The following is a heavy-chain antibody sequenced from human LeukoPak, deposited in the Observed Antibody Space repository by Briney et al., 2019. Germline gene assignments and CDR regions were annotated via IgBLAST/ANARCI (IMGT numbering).Heavy chain of an antibody. CDR3: AKRNAGLGDPPNSKYFDY. CDR2: IRYDGSNK. Sequence: GGSLRLSCAASGFTFSSYGMHWVRQAPGKGLEWVAFIRYDGSNKYYADSVKGRFTISRDNSKNTLYLQMKSLRVEDTAVYYCAKRNAGLGDPPNSKYFDYWGQGTLVTVSS. V-gene: IGHV3-30*02. J-gene: IGHJ4*02. D-gene: IGHD3-16*01. CDR1: GFTFSSYG.